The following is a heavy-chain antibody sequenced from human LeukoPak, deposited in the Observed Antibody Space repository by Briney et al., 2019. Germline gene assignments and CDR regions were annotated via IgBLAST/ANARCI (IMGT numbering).Heavy chain of an antibody. CDR1: GYTFTSYY. D-gene: IGHD3-16*02. CDR3: ARVPREIASI. CDR2: MNPASGNT. J-gene: IGHJ3*02. Sequence: GASVKVSCKASGYTFTSYYINWVRQATGQGLEWMGYMNPASGNTGYAQKFQGRVTMTTDTSISTAYMELSSLRSEDTAVYYCARVPREIASIWGQGTMVTVSS. V-gene: IGHV1-8*01.